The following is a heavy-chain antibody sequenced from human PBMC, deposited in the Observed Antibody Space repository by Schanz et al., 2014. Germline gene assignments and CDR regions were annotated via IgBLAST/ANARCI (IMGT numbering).Heavy chain of an antibody. CDR2: IGTSGGT. CDR1: GFTFSNYV. D-gene: IGHD1-1*01. V-gene: IGHV3-23*04. Sequence: EVQLVQSGGGLVQPGGSLRLSCAASGFTFSNYVMSWVRQAPGKGLEWVSTIGTSGGTNYAESVKGRFTISGDNSKNTLYLQMNSLRAEDTAVYFCAKIERNEDWGQGTLVTVSS. CDR3: AKIERNED. J-gene: IGHJ4*02.